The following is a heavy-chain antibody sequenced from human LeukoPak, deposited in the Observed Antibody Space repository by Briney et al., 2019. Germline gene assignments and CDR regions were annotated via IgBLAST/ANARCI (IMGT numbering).Heavy chain of an antibody. CDR1: GYTFTNYY. D-gene: IGHD6-19*01. Sequence: VASVKVSCKASGYTFTNYYIHWVRQAPGRGLEWMGKINPSPGTTAYAERFQGRVTMTRDTSTSTVYMELSSLRSEDTAVYYCARDHGQWVVRISLDYWGQGTLVTVSS. V-gene: IGHV1-46*01. J-gene: IGHJ4*02. CDR3: ARDHGQWVVRISLDY. CDR2: INPSPGTT.